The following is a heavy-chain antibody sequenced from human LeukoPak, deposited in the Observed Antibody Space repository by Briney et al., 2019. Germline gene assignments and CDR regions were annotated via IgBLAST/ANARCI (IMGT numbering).Heavy chain of an antibody. Sequence: SLRLSCAASGFNFDDYAMHWVRQAPGKGLEWVSGISWNRGSIGYADSVKGRFTISRDNAKKSLYLQMNSLRAEDTAVYYCCLGDFWSGPFDHWGQGTLVTVSS. V-gene: IGHV3-9*01. CDR1: GFNFDDYA. J-gene: IGHJ4*02. D-gene: IGHD3-3*01. CDR3: CLGDFWSGPFDH. CDR2: ISWNRGSI.